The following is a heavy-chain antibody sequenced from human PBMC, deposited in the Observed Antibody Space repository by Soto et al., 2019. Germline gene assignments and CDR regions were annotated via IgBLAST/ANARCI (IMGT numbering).Heavy chain of an antibody. CDR3: ARVGYCSGGSCYAPYYFDY. V-gene: IGHV1-46*01. J-gene: IGHJ4*02. Sequence: ASVKVSCKASGYTFTSYGISWVRQAPGQGLEWMGMINASGGNTSYAQKLQGRVTMTRDTSTSTVYMELSSLRSEDTAVYYCARVGYCSGGSCYAPYYFDYWGQGTLVTVSS. CDR1: GYTFTSYG. CDR2: INASGGNT. D-gene: IGHD2-15*01.